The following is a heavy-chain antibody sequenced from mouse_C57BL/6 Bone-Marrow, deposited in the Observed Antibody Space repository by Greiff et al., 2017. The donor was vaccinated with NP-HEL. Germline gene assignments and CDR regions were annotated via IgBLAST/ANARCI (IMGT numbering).Heavy chain of an antibody. CDR3: ARHRLITTVVARAMDY. CDR1: GFTFSSYG. D-gene: IGHD1-1*01. Sequence: DVQLQESGGDLVKPGGSLKLSCAASGFTFSSYGMSWVRQTPDKRLEWVATISSGGSYTYYPDSVKGRFTISRDNAKNTLYLQMSSLKSEDTAMYYCARHRLITTVVARAMDYWGQGTSVTVSS. V-gene: IGHV5-6*01. J-gene: IGHJ4*01. CDR2: ISSGGSYT.